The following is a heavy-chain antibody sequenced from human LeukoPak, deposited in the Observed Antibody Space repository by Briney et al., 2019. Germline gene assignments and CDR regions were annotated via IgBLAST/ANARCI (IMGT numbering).Heavy chain of an antibody. V-gene: IGHV3-30-3*01. CDR2: ISYDGSNK. CDR1: GFTFSSYA. J-gene: IGHJ3*02. D-gene: IGHD3-3*01. CDR3: ARPLRFLEWLFDAFDI. Sequence: PGRSLRLSCAASGFTFSSYAMHWVRQAPGKGLEWVAVISYDGSNKYYADSVKGRFTISRDNSKNTLYLQMNSLRAEDTAVYYCARPLRFLEWLFDAFDIWGQGTMVTVSS.